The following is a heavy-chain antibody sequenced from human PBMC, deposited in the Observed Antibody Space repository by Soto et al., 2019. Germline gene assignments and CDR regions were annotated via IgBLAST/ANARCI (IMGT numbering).Heavy chain of an antibody. D-gene: IGHD2-8*01. CDR1: GDTFSNYG. J-gene: IGHJ6*02. CDR2: IIPIFETT. V-gene: IGHV1-69*01. Sequence: QVQLVQSGAEVKKPGSSVKVSCKASGDTFSNYGFSWVRQAPGQGLEWMGRIIPIFETTTYAQKFQGRVTITADESTSTAYMELSSLTSEDTAVYYCASGYCANGVCHTVDGGDVWGHRTTVTVS. CDR3: ASGYCANGVCHTVDGGDV.